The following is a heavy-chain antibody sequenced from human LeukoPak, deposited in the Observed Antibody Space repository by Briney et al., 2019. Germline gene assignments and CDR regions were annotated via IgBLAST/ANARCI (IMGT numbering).Heavy chain of an antibody. Sequence: PSETLSLTCAVYGGSFSGYYWSWIRQPPGKGLEWIGEINHSGSTNYNPSLKSRVTISVDTSKNQFSLKLNSVTAADTAVYYCARRRLRGWFDPWGQGTLVTVSS. V-gene: IGHV4-34*01. CDR1: GGSFSGYY. CDR2: INHSGST. CDR3: ARRRLRGWFDP. D-gene: IGHD3-10*01. J-gene: IGHJ5*02.